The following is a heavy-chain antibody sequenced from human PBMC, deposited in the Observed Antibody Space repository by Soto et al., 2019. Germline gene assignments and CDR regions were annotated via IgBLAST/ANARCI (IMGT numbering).Heavy chain of an antibody. CDR3: ARDDCSGGSCYRPLDY. Sequence: QVQLVQSGAEVKKPGASVKVSCKASGYTFPSYGISWVRQAPGQGLEWMGWISGYKGNTNYAQMLQGRVTMTTDTSTSTAYMELRSLRSDDTAVYYCARDDCSGGSCYRPLDYWGQGTLGTVSS. J-gene: IGHJ4*02. CDR1: GYTFPSYG. CDR2: ISGYKGNT. V-gene: IGHV1-18*01. D-gene: IGHD2-15*01.